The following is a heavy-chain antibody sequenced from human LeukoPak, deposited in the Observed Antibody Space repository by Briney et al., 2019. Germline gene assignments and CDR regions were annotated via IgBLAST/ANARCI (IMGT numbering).Heavy chain of an antibody. CDR3: ARGGRNWFDP. D-gene: IGHD3-16*01. Sequence: SETLSLTCAVSVGSISSGNWWTWVRQSPGKGLEWIGEIYHNGTHNYNPSLKSRVTISADTFKNHFSLKLTSVTAADTAVYYCARGGRNWFDPWGQGTLVTVSS. CDR1: VGSISSGNW. CDR2: IYHNGTH. J-gene: IGHJ5*02. V-gene: IGHV4-4*02.